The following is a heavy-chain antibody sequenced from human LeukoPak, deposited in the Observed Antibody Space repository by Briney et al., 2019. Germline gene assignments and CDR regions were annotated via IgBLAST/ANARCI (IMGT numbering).Heavy chain of an antibody. J-gene: IGHJ4*02. D-gene: IGHD5-18*01. CDR2: INPNSGGP. V-gene: IGHV1-2*06. Sequence: ASVNVSCKTSGYSFTGYYIHWVRQAPGQGLEWMGRINPNSGGPNYGQKFQGTVTMTRDTSISTAYLELSNLRSDDTAAYYCVRGYSYGFYFDYWGQGSLVTVSS. CDR3: VRGYSYGFYFDY. CDR1: GYSFTGYY.